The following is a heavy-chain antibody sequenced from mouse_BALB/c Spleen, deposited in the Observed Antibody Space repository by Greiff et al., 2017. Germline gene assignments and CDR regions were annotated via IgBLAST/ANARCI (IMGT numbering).Heavy chain of an antibody. V-gene: IGHV5-17*02. Sequence: DVKLQESGGGLVQPGGSRKLSCAASGFTFSSFGMHWVRQAPEKGLEWVAYISSGSSTIYYADTVKGRFTISRDNPKNTLFLQMTSLRSEDTAMYYCAREDYYGLIDYWGQGTTLTVSS. CDR1: GFTFSSFG. CDR3: AREDYYGLIDY. CDR2: ISSGSSTI. J-gene: IGHJ2*01. D-gene: IGHD1-2*01.